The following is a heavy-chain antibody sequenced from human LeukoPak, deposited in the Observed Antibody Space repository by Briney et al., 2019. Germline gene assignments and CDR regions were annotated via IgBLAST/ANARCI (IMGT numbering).Heavy chain of an antibody. Sequence: GGSLRLSCAASGFTFSSYSMNWVRQAPGKGLEWVSSISSSSSYIYYADSVKGRFTISRDNAKNSLYLQMNSLRAEDTAVYYCARAWEQQLNGMDVWGQGTTVTVSS. D-gene: IGHD6-13*01. CDR3: ARAWEQQLNGMDV. CDR1: GFTFSSYS. V-gene: IGHV3-21*01. J-gene: IGHJ6*02. CDR2: ISSSSSYI.